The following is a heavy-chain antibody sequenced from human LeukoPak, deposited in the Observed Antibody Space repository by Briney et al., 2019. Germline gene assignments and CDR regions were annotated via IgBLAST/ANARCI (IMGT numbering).Heavy chain of an antibody. CDR1: GGSISSYY. J-gene: IGHJ5*02. V-gene: IGHV4-59*01. D-gene: IGHD3-3*01. CDR3: ARGGPPVTIFGVVISWFDP. Sequence: SETLSLTCTVSGGSISSYYWSWIRQPPAKGREWSGYIYYSGSTNYNPSLKRRVTISVDMSKNQFSLKLSSVTAADTAVYYCARGGPPVTIFGVVISWFDPWGQGTLVTVSS. CDR2: IYYSGST.